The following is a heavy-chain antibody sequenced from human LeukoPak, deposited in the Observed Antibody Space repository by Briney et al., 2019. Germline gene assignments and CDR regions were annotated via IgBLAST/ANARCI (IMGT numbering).Heavy chain of an antibody. V-gene: IGHV4-59*01. D-gene: IGHD6-13*01. Sequence: SETQSLTCTVSGASISSYYWSWIRQPPGKGLEWIGYIYYNGSPNYNPSLKSRVTMSLDTSENQFSLKLTSVTAADTAVYYCARCRGYSSSWARTFDIWGQGTMVTVSS. J-gene: IGHJ3*02. CDR2: IYYNGSP. CDR3: ARCRGYSSSWARTFDI. CDR1: GASISSYY.